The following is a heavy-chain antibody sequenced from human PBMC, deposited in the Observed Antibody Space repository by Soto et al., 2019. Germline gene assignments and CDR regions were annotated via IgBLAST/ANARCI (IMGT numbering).Heavy chain of an antibody. CDR2: ISAYNGNT. Sequence: GASVKVSCKASGYTFTSYGISWVRQAPGQGLEWMGWISAYNGNTNYAQKLQGRVTMTTDTSTSTAYMELRSLRSDDTAVYYCARQDIVVVPAAIDYWGQGTLVTVSS. CDR3: ARQDIVVVPAAIDY. V-gene: IGHV1-18*01. J-gene: IGHJ4*02. CDR1: GYTFTSYG. D-gene: IGHD2-2*01.